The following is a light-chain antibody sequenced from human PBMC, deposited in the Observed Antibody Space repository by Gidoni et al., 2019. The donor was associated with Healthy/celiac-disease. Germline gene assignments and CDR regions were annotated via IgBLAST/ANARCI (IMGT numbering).Light chain of an antibody. Sequence: EIVLTQSPGTLSLSPGERATLSCRASRSISSSYLAWYQQKPGQAPRLLISGASSRATGIPDRFSGSGSGTDFTLTINRLEPEDFVVYYCQQYGSSPPFTFGPGTKVDIK. J-gene: IGKJ3*01. V-gene: IGKV3-20*01. CDR1: RSISSSY. CDR3: QQYGSSPPFT. CDR2: GAS.